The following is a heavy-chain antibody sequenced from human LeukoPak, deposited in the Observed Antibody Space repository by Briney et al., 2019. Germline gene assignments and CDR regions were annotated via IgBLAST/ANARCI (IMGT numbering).Heavy chain of an antibody. V-gene: IGHV4-31*03. D-gene: IGHD2-15*01. CDR3: AGVVVAATYWFDP. CDR2: IYYSGST. J-gene: IGHJ5*02. Sequence: TLSLTCTVSGGSISSGGYYWSWIRQHPGKGLEWIGYIYYSGSTYYNPSLKSRVTISVDTSKNQFSLKLSSVTAADTAVYYCAGVVVAATYWFDPWGQGTLVTVSS. CDR1: GGSISSGGYY.